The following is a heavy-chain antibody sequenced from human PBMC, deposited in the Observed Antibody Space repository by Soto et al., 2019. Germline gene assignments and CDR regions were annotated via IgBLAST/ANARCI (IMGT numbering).Heavy chain of an antibody. CDR1: GYSFTSYW. CDR2: IYPGDSDT. V-gene: IGHV5-51*01. CDR3: ARPSSSGEYYYYGMDV. J-gene: IGHJ6*02. Sequence: PGESLKISCKGSGYSFTSYWIGWVRQMPGKGLEWMGIIYPGDSDTRYSPSFQGQVTISADKSISTAYLQWSSLKASDTAMYYCARPSSSGEYYYYGMDVWGQGNTVTVSS. D-gene: IGHD6-19*01.